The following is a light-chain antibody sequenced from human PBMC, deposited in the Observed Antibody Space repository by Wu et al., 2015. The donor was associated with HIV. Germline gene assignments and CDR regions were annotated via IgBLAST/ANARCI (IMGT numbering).Light chain of an antibody. J-gene: IGKJ2*01. CDR2: ATS. Sequence: EIVMTQSPATLSVSPGERVTLSCRASQSVSTNLAWYQHKPGQAPRLLIHATSTRATGVPDRFSGSGSGTEFTLTISSMQSEDFGLYYCHQYNNWPPRYTFGLGDQAGDQT. CDR3: HQYNNWPPRYT. V-gene: IGKV3-15*01. CDR1: QSVSTN.